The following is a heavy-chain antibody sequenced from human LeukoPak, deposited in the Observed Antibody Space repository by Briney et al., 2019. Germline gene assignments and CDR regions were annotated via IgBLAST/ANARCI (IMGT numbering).Heavy chain of an antibody. V-gene: IGHV1-46*01. Sequence: GASVKVSCKASGYTFTSYYIHWVRRAPGKGLEWMGIINPRGVSTSYAQRFQGRVTMTGDTSTSTVYMELSSLRSEDTAVYYCARDFTVDGTGGFDYWGQGTLVTVSS. J-gene: IGHJ4*02. CDR3: ARDFTVDGTGGFDY. D-gene: IGHD6-19*01. CDR2: INPRGVST. CDR1: GYTFTSYY.